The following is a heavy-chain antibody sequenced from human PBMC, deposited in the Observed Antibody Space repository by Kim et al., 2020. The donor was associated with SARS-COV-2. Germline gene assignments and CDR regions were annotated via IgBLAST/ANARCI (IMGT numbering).Heavy chain of an antibody. Sequence: SETLSLTCTVSGGSISSYYWSWIRQPPGKGLEWIGYIYDSGSTNYNPSLKSRVTISVDTSKNQFSLKLSSVTAADTAVYYCAKGYGPDAFDIWGQGTMVT. CDR1: GGSISSYY. CDR2: IYDSGST. J-gene: IGHJ3*02. D-gene: IGHD2-15*01. V-gene: IGHV4-59*01. CDR3: AKGYGPDAFDI.